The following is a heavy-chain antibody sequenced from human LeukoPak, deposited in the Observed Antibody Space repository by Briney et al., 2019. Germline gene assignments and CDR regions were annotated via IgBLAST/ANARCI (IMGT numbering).Heavy chain of an antibody. CDR2: ISGCGGST. CDR3: AKDGWSDNWNVFFY. V-gene: IGHV3-23*01. D-gene: IGHD1-1*01. CDR1: AFTFSSYA. J-gene: IGHJ4*02. Sequence: PGGSLRLSCAASAFTFSSYAMSWVRQAPGKGLEWVSAISGCGGSTYYADSVKGRFTISRDNSKNTLYLQMNSLRAEDTAVYYCAKDGWSDNWNVFFYWGQGTLVTVSS.